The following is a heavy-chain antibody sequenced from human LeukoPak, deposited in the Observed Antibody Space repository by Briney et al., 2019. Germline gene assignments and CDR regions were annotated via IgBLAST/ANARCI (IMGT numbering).Heavy chain of an antibody. J-gene: IGHJ3*02. CDR3: ARVGVDTAMVDAFDI. Sequence: ASVKVSCKASGGTFSSYAISWVRQAPGQELEWMGRIIPIFGTADYAQKFQGRVTITTDESTSTAYMELSSLRSEDTAVYYCARVGVDTAMVDAFDIWGQGTMVTVSS. V-gene: IGHV1-69*05. D-gene: IGHD5-18*01. CDR2: IIPIFGTA. CDR1: GGTFSSYA.